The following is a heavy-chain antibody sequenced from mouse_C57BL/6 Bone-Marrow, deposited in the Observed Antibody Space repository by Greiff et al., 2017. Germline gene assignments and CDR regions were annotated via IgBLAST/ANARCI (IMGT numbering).Heavy chain of an antibody. D-gene: IGHD1-1*01. CDR2: IRLKSDNYAT. CDR1: GFTFSNYW. J-gene: IGHJ1*03. CDR3: TAEIYYYGSKGYFDV. Sequence: EVQLVESGGGLVQPGGSMKLSCVASGFTFSNYWMNWVRQSPEKGLEWVAQIRLKSDNYATHYAESVKGRFTISRDDSKSSVYLQMNNLRAEDTGIYYCTAEIYYYGSKGYFDVWGTGTTVTVSS. V-gene: IGHV6-3*01.